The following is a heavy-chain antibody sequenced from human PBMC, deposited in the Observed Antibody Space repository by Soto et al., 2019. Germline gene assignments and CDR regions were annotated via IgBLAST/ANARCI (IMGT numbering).Heavy chain of an antibody. Sequence: QEQLVQSGAEVKKSGSSVKVSCKDTGGLFSSYAVSWVPQAPGQGLEWMGGIIPVFDTVYYAQKFQGRVTITADESTNTAYMELSSLRSEDTAMYYCARGRSGYVWFNEFWGQGTLVTVSS. CDR3: ARGRSGYVWFNEF. V-gene: IGHV1-69*01. CDR1: GGLFSSYA. D-gene: IGHD3-22*01. CDR2: IIPVFDTV. J-gene: IGHJ4*02.